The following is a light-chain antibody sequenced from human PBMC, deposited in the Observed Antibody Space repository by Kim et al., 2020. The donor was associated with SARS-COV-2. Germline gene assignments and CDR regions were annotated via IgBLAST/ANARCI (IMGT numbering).Light chain of an antibody. CDR2: WAS. CDR1: QSLLYSSNNQNY. V-gene: IGKV4-1*01. CDR3: HQYYSIPPYT. Sequence: TINCKSSQSLLYSSNNQNYVAWYQQKPGQPPKLLIYWASTRESGVPDRFSGSGSGTDFTLTISSLQAEDAAVYYCHQYYSIPPYTFGGGTKVDIK. J-gene: IGKJ4*01.